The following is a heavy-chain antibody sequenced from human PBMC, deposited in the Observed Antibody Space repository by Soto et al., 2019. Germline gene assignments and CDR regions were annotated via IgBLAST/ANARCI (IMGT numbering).Heavy chain of an antibody. V-gene: IGHV3-72*01. CDR1: GFTFSDHY. D-gene: IGHD3-16*01. CDR3: VRVGLGATPRLFDY. CDR2: VKNRANSYIT. Sequence: EVQLVESGGGLVQPGGSLRLSCAASGFTFSDHYMDWVRQAPGKGLEWVGRVKNRANSYITEYAASVKGRFTVSRDDSKSLVYLQMSGLKTEDTAVYYCVRVGLGATPRLFDYWGQGTLVTVSS. J-gene: IGHJ4*02.